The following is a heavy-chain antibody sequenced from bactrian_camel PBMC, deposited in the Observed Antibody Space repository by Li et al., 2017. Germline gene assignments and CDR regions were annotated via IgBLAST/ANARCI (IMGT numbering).Heavy chain of an antibody. CDR2: INSETLT. V-gene: IGHV3S53*01. CDR3: AAGPRLYGGSWSLPGWYKY. Sequence: VQLVESGGASVQTGGTLTLSCVASGFSYSPNMAWFRQAPGKEREAIASINSETLTNYADSVKGRFTVSRDNAKNTLYLQMSSLKLEDTGIYYCAAGPRLYGGSWSLPGWYKYWGQGTQVTVS. D-gene: IGHD6*01. CDR1: GFSYSPN. J-gene: IGHJ4*01.